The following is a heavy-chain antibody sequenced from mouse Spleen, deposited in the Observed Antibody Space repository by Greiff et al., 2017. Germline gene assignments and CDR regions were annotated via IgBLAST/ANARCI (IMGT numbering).Heavy chain of an antibody. J-gene: IGHJ4*01. V-gene: IGHV1-42*01. CDR1: GYSFTGYY. CDR2: INPSTGGT. Sequence: EVQLQQSGPELVKPGASVKISCKASGYSFTGYYMNWVKQSPEKSLEWIGEINPSTGGTTYNQKFKAKATLTVDKSSSTAYMQLKSLTSEDSAVYYCARAGYYYGRIYYAMDYWGQGTSVTASS. CDR3: ARAGYYYGRIYYAMDY. D-gene: IGHD1-1*01.